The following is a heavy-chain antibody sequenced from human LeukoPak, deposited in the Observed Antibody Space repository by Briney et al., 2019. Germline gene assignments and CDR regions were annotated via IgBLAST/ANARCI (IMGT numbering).Heavy chain of an antibody. CDR1: GGSISSYS. Sequence: SETLSLTCTVSGGSISSYSWNWIRQPAGKGLEWIGCIYTSGSTNYNPSLKSRVTMSVDTSRNQFSLKLSSVTAADTAVYYCARSRDYAEWFDPWGQGTLVTVSS. CDR2: IYTSGST. J-gene: IGHJ5*02. V-gene: IGHV4-4*07. CDR3: ARSRDYAEWFDP. D-gene: IGHD4-17*01.